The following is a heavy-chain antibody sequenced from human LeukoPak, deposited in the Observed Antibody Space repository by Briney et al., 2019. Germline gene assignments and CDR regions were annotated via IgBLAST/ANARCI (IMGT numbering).Heavy chain of an antibody. V-gene: IGHV3-30*04. D-gene: IGHD3-10*01. CDR2: ISYDGINK. Sequence: GGSLRLSCAASGFTFSTYALHWVRQAPGKGLEWVAVISYDGINKYYADSVKGRITISRDNSNNTLYLQMNSLRAEDTAVYYCARAPRYYYGSGTPYYYMDVWGKGTTVTVSS. CDR1: GFTFSTYA. J-gene: IGHJ6*03. CDR3: ARAPRYYYGSGTPYYYMDV.